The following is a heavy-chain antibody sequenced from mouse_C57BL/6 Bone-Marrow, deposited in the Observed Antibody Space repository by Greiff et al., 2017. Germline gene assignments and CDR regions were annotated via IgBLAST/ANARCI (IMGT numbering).Heavy chain of an antibody. CDR3: ADYYGSDDY. D-gene: IGHD1-1*01. V-gene: IGHV1-42*01. CDR1: GYSFTGYY. J-gene: IGHJ2*01. CDR2: INPSTGGT. Sequence: EVKLQESGPELVKPGASVKISCKASGYSFTGYYMNWVKQSPEKSLEWIGEINPSTGGTTYNQKFKAKATLTVDKSSSTAYMQLKSLTSEDSAVYFCADYYGSDDYWGQGTTLTVSS.